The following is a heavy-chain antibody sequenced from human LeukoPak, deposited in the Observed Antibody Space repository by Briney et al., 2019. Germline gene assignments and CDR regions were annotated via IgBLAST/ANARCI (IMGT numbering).Heavy chain of an antibody. CDR2: ISSSSSTI. CDR3: ARDSYDYVWGSPYRKYYFDY. CDR1: GFTFSSYS. J-gene: IGHJ4*02. D-gene: IGHD3-16*01. Sequence: PGGSLRLSCAASGFTFSSYSMNWVRQAPGKGLEWVSYISSSSSTIYYADFVKGRFTISRDNAKNSLYLQMNSLRAEDTAVYYCARDSYDYVWGSPYRKYYFDYWGQGTLVTVSS. V-gene: IGHV3-48*04.